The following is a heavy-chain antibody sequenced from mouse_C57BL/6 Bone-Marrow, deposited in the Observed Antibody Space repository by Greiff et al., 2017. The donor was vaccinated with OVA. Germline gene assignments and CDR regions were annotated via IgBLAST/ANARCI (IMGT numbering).Heavy chain of an antibody. CDR1: GYTFTSYG. J-gene: IGHJ4*01. CDR3: ARYGNPYYYAMDY. CDR2: IYPRSGNT. D-gene: IGHD2-10*02. Sequence: VHLVESGAELARPGASVKLSCKASGYTFTSYGISWVKQRTGQGLEWIGEIYPRSGNTYYNEKFKGKATLTADKSSSTAYMELRSLTSEDSAVYFCARYGNPYYYAMDYWGQGTSVTVSS. V-gene: IGHV1-81*01.